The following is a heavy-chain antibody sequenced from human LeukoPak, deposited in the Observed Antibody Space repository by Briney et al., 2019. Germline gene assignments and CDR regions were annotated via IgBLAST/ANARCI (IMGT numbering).Heavy chain of an antibody. CDR3: ARDGTVIAATPD. J-gene: IGHJ4*02. CDR1: GGSISSYY. Sequence: PSETLSLTCTVSGGSISSYYWSWIRQPPGKGLEWIGYIYYSGSTNYNPSLKSRVTISVDTSKNQFSLKLSSVTAADTAVYYCARDGTVIAATPDWGQGTLVTVSS. D-gene: IGHD6-13*01. CDR2: IYYSGST. V-gene: IGHV4-59*12.